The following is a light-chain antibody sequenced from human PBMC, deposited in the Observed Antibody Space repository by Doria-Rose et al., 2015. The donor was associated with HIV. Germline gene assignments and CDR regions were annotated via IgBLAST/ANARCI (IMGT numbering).Light chain of an antibody. CDR2: DGS. J-gene: IGKJ1*01. CDR3: HQYGTSRT. CDR1: QSFSNTY. Sequence: DIVLTQSPGTLSLSPGERATLSCRASQSFSNTYLAWYQQKPGQAPSLLIYDGSTRATGIPDRFSASGSGTDFTLTINRLEPEDFALYYCHQYGTSRTFGQGTKVEI. V-gene: IGKV3-20*01.